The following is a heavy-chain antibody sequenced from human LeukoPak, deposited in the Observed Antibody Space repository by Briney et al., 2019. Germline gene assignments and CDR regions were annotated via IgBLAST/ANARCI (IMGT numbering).Heavy chain of an antibody. D-gene: IGHD1-26*01. V-gene: IGHV4-59*02. Sequence: SEAPALPCCVSGGSVWSYYWRWFRQPPGGGLEWFAYFHNTGSTNYNPSLKSRVTISLDTSKNEFSLKLTSVTAADTAVYYCVRDWEGFNFDIWGQGTMVTVSS. CDR3: VRDWEGFNFDI. J-gene: IGHJ3*02. CDR2: FHNTGST. CDR1: GGSVWSYY.